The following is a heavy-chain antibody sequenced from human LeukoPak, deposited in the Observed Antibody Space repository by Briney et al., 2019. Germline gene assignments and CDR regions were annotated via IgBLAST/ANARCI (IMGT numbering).Heavy chain of an antibody. J-gene: IGHJ4*02. D-gene: IGHD5-18*01. CDR1: GGSISSSSYY. CDR2: IYYSGSA. V-gene: IGHV4-39*07. CDR3: ARGGARLWSPPDY. Sequence: SETLSLTCTVSGGSISSSSYYWGWIRQPPGKGLEWIGSIYYSGSAYYNPSLKSRVTISVDTSKNQFSLKLSSVTAADTAVYYCARGGARLWSPPDYWGQGTLVTVSS.